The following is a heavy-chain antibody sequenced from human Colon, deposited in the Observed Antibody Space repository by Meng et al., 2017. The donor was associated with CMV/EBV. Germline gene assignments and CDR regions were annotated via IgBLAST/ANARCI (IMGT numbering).Heavy chain of an antibody. V-gene: IGHV4-39*01. D-gene: IGHD3-16*01. CDR1: GVSITSNSYY. J-gene: IGHJ5*02. Sequence: VSGVSITSNSYYWIWIRQPPGKGLEWIGSLFYSGNTYYNPSLQSRVLISRDTSKNQFSLTLTSVTAADTAVYYCATNYLFGGKSRFDPWGQGTLSPSPQ. CDR3: ATNYLFGGKSRFDP. CDR2: LFYSGNT.